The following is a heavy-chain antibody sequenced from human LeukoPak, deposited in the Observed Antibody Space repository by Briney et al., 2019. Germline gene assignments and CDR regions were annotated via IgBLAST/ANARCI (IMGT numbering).Heavy chain of an antibody. CDR2: IYSSVYT. D-gene: IGHD5-24*01. Sequence: PSETLSLSCSVSGDSFDNSYCWTWVRQPPGKRPEWIGTIYSSVYTYYNPSLRSRATISGDTSRNLFSLKLISVTAADTAVYYCARGSDDYKLGNHWGHGTLVTVSS. V-gene: IGHV4-39*01. CDR3: ARGSDDYKLGNH. CDR1: GDSFDNSYC. J-gene: IGHJ5*02.